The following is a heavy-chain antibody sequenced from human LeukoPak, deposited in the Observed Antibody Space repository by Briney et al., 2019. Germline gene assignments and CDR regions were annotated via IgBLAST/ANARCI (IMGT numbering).Heavy chain of an antibody. CDR1: GGSFNDYY. CDR2: IYHSGST. CDR3: ARADRNIDY. J-gene: IGHJ4*02. Sequence: PSETLSLTCAVYGGSFNDYYWSWIRRAPGKGLEWIGEIYHSGSTDYNPSLKSRVTISVDTPKSQFFLNLSSVTAADTAVYYCARADRNIDYWGRGTLVTVSS. V-gene: IGHV4-34*01.